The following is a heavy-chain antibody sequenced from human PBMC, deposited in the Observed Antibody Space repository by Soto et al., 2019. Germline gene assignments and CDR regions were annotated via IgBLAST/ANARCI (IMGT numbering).Heavy chain of an antibody. D-gene: IGHD1-26*01. CDR2: ISGSGGST. V-gene: IGHV3-23*01. CDR1: GFTFSSYA. J-gene: IGHJ4*02. CDR3: ARGGSGSCYDY. Sequence: EVQLLESGGGLVQPGGSLRLSCAASGFTFSSYAMRWVRQAPVKGLEWVSAISGSGGSTYYADSVKGRFTISRDNSKNTLYLHMNSLRAEDTAVYYCARGGSGSCYDYWGQGTLVSVSS.